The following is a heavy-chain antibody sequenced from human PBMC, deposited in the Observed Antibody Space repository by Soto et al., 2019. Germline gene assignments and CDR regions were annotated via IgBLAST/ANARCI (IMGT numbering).Heavy chain of an antibody. J-gene: IGHJ4*02. V-gene: IGHV4-59*01. D-gene: IGHD3-22*01. CDR3: ARGYYYDSSGHDY. CDR2: IYYSGST. CDR1: GGSFSGYY. Sequence: PSETLSLTCAVYGGSFSGYYWSWIRQPPGKGLEWIGYIYYSGSTNYNPSLKSRVTISVDTSKNQFSLKLSSVTAADTAVYYCARGYYYDSSGHDYWGQGTLVTVSS.